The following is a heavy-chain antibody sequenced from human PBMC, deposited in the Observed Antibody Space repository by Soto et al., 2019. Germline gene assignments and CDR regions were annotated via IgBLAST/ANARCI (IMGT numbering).Heavy chain of an antibody. CDR2: IIPICGTA. J-gene: IGHJ5*02. V-gene: IGHV1-69*12. Sequence: QVQLVQSGAEVKKPGSSVKVSCKASGGTFSSYAISWVRQAPGQGLEWMGGIIPICGTANYAQRFQGRVTITADESTSKAYRELGSLRAEDTAVYYCARRSGTASGALYPWGQGTLVTVSS. CDR1: GGTFSSYA. CDR3: ARRSGTASGALYP. D-gene: IGHD3-10*01.